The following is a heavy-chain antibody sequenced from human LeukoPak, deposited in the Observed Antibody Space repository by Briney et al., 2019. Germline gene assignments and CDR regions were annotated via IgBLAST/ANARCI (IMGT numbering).Heavy chain of an antibody. D-gene: IGHD1-1*01. CDR2: IKVDGSEK. CDR3: ARKTGTTGEAFDY. CDR1: GFTFSNFW. J-gene: IGHJ4*02. Sequence: GGSLRLSCAASGFTFSNFWMSWVRQAPGKGLEWVANIKVDGSEKYYVDSVKSRFTISRDNAENSLYLQMNSLRAEDTAVYYCARKTGTTGEAFDYWGQGTQVTVSS. V-gene: IGHV3-7*03.